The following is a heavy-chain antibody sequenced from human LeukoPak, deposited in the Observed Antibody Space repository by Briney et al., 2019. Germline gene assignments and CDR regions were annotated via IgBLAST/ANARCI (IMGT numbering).Heavy chain of an antibody. CDR2: THHSGAT. D-gene: IGHD7-27*01. CDR1: GYSISSGYF. CDR3: TREVWGSTFPDY. Sequence: SETLSLTCSVSGYSISSGYFWGWIRQPPGKGPEWIATTHHSGATYYNPSLKSRVTLLVDTSKNQVSLKMTSVTAADTAVYYCTREVWGSTFPDYWGQGTLVTVSS. J-gene: IGHJ4*02. V-gene: IGHV4-38-2*02.